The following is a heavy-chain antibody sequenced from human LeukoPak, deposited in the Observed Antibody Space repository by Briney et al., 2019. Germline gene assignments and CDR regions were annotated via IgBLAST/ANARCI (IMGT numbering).Heavy chain of an antibody. Sequence: SETLSLTCTVSGGSISSYYWGWIRQPPGKGLEWIGSIYYSGSTYYNPSLKSRVTISVDTSKNQFSLKLSSVTAADTAVYYCARGRAAADAFDIWGQGTMVTVSS. J-gene: IGHJ3*02. D-gene: IGHD6-13*01. CDR2: IYYSGST. V-gene: IGHV4-39*07. CDR1: GGSISSYY. CDR3: ARGRAAADAFDI.